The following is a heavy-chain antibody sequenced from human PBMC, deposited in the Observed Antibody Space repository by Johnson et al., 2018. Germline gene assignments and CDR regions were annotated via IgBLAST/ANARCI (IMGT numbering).Heavy chain of an antibody. CDR2: ISSSSSYI. V-gene: IGHV3-21*01. Sequence: VQLVQSGGGLVKPGGSLRLSCAASGFTFSSYSMNWVRQAPGKGLEWVSSISSSSSYIYYADSVKGRFTIPRDNAKNSLYLQMNSLRAEDTAVYYCAGDLYDRLYGYYYGMDVWGQGTTVTVSS. D-gene: IGHD3-22*01. CDR1: GFTFSSYS. CDR3: AGDLYDRLYGYYYGMDV. J-gene: IGHJ6*02.